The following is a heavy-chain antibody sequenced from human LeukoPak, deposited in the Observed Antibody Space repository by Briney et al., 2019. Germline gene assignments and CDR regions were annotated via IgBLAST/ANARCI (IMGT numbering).Heavy chain of an antibody. J-gene: IGHJ4*02. Sequence: GGSLRLSCAASGFTFSSYGMHWVRQAPCKGLEWVAVISYDGSNNYYADPVKGRFTISRDNSKNTVYLQMNSLRAEDTAVYYCAKSMGQWLPPDYWGQGTLVTVSS. CDR1: GFTFSSYG. V-gene: IGHV3-30*18. CDR3: AKSMGQWLPPDY. D-gene: IGHD6-19*01. CDR2: ISYDGSNN.